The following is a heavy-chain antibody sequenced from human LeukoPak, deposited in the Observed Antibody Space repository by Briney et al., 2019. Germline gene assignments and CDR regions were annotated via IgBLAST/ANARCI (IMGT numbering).Heavy chain of an antibody. J-gene: IGHJ4*02. CDR2: INHSGST. V-gene: IGHV4-34*01. D-gene: IGHD6-13*01. CDR1: GGSFSGYY. Sequence: SETLSLTCAVYGGSFSGYYWSWIRQPPGKGPEWIGEINHSGSTNYNPSLKSRVTISVDTSKNQFSLKLSSVTAADTAVYYCARLISSRAPEPFDYWGQGTLVTVSS. CDR3: ARLISSRAPEPFDY.